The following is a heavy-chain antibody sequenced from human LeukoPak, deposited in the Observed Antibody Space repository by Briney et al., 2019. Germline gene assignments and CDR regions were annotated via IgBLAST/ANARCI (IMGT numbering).Heavy chain of an antibody. V-gene: IGHV1-24*01. Sequence: VSVKVSCKVSGYTLTELSMHWVRQAPGKGLEWMGGFDPEDGETIYAQKFQGRVTMTGDTSTSTVYMELSSLRSEDTAVYYCARDWREMATSDAFDIWGQGTMVTVSS. D-gene: IGHD5-24*01. CDR3: ARDWREMATSDAFDI. CDR2: FDPEDGET. CDR1: GYTLTELS. J-gene: IGHJ3*02.